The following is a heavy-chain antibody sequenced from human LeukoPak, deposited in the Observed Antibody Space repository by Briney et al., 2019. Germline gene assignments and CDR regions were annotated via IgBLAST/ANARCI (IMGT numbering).Heavy chain of an antibody. V-gene: IGHV3-23*01. Sequence: GGSLRLSCAASGFIFSSYAMSWVRQAPGKGLEWVSSVSGGGGSTYYADSVKGRFTISRDDSKSTLFLQMNSLRAEDTAVYYCAKSSYYDSSGYYREYYFDYWGQGTLVTVSS. J-gene: IGHJ4*02. CDR1: GFIFSSYA. CDR2: VSGGGGST. CDR3: AKSSYYDSSGYYREYYFDY. D-gene: IGHD3-22*01.